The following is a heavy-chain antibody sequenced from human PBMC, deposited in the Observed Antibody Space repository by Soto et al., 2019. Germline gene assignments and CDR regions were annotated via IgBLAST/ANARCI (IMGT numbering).Heavy chain of an antibody. D-gene: IGHD2-2*03. Sequence: QVQLVQSGAEVKKPGSSVNVSCKASGGTFSNYAISWVRQAPGQGLEWMGGIIPIFGTANYAQKFQGRITITADESTRQGYKELDHPRFEETVMFYCARALLGYCSSTSCSPFDPWGQGTLVTVSS. J-gene: IGHJ5*02. V-gene: IGHV1-69*01. CDR1: GGTFSNYA. CDR3: ARALLGYCSSTSCSPFDP. CDR2: IIPIFGTA.